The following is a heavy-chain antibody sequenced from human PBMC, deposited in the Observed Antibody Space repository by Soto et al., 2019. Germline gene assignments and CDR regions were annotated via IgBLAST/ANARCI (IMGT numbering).Heavy chain of an antibody. V-gene: IGHV1-18*01. CDR3: ARWRYGDY. J-gene: IGHJ4*02. CDR1: GYTFTTYG. D-gene: IGHD3-3*01. CDR2: ISAYSGNT. Sequence: QVQLVQSGAEVKKPGASVKVSCKASGYTFTTYGISWVRQAPGQGLEWVGWISAYSGNTKYAQKLQGRVTVTTDTSTSTAYMEVRSLRSDVTAVYYCARWRYGDYWGQGTLVTTSS.